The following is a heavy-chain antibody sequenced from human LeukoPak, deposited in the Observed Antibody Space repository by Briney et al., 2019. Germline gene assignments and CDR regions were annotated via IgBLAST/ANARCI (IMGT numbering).Heavy chain of an antibody. D-gene: IGHD6-25*01. J-gene: IGHJ4*02. CDR3: ARDKQRAYYFDY. CDR2: INPSGGST. V-gene: IGHV1-46*01. Sequence: ASLKVSCKASVYTFTSYYIHWVRRSPGQRLEWMGIINPSGGSTSYAQKFQGRVTMTRDTSSSTVYMELSSLRSEDTAVYYCARDKQRAYYFDYWGQGTLVTVSS. CDR1: VYTFTSYY.